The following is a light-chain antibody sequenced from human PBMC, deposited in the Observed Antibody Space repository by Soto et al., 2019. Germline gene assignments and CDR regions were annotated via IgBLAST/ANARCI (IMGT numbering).Light chain of an antibody. CDR3: HQRQYWPPIT. J-gene: IGKJ5*01. Sequence: EIVLTQSPGTLSLSPGERATLSCRTSQSVSSNYLAWYQQKPGQAPRLPIYGASSRATGIPARFSGSGSGTDFTLTISSLEPEDFAVYYCHQRQYWPPITFGQGTRLEIK. CDR2: GAS. CDR1: QSVSSNY. V-gene: IGKV3D-20*02.